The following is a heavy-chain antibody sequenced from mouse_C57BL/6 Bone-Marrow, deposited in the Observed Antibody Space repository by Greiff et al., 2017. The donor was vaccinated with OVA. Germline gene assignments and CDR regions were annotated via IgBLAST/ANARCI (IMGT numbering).Heavy chain of an antibody. CDR2: IYIGNGYT. Sequence: VHVKQSGAELVRPGSSVKMSCKTSGYTFTSYGINWVKQRPGQGLEWIGYIYIGNGYTEYNEKFKGKATLTSDTSSSTAYMQLSSLTSEDSEIYFCESYSNYPAWFAYWGQGTLVTVSA. CDR1: GYTFTSYG. D-gene: IGHD2-5*01. J-gene: IGHJ3*01. CDR3: ESYSNYPAWFAY. V-gene: IGHV1-58*01.